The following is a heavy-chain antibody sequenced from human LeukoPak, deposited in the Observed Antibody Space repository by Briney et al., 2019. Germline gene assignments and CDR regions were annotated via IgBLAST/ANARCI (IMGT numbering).Heavy chain of an antibody. V-gene: IGHV3-30*02. CDR2: IRYDGSNK. Sequence: GGSLRLSCVASGFTFRTYDMNWVRQAPGKGLEWVAFIRYDGSNKYYADSVKGRFTISRDNSKNTLYLQMNSLRAEDTAVYYCAKDRVSMVRGVYYYYYYMDVWGKGTTVTVSS. CDR3: AKDRVSMVRGVYYYYYYMDV. CDR1: GFTFRTYD. J-gene: IGHJ6*03. D-gene: IGHD3-10*01.